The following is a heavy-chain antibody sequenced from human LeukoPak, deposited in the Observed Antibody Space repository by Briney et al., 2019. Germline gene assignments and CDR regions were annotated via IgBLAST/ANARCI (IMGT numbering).Heavy chain of an antibody. D-gene: IGHD5-24*01. V-gene: IGHV4-59*01. J-gene: IGHJ3*02. CDR1: GGSISSYH. Sequence: PSETLSLTCTVSGGSISSYHWSWIRQPPGKGLEWIGNIYYSGSTNYNPSLKSRVTISIDTSKNQFSLKLSSVTAADTAVYYCARRRDDYKTLSAFDIWGQGTMVTVSS. CDR3: ARRRDDYKTLSAFDI. CDR2: IYYSGST.